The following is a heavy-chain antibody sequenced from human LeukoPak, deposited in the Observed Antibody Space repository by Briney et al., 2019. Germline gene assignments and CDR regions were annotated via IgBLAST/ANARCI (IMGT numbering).Heavy chain of an antibody. CDR2: ISTYKGNT. D-gene: IGHD3-10*01. J-gene: IGHJ1*01. V-gene: IGHV1-18*01. CDR1: GYTFTSYG. Sequence: ASVKVSCKASGYTFTSYGISWVRQATGQGLEWMGWISTYKGNTNYAQKFEGRVTMTTDTSTRTAYMELRSLRSDDTAVYYCARDSQEYYGSGSYYTEYFHHWGQGTLVTVSS. CDR3: ARDSQEYYGSGSYYTEYFHH.